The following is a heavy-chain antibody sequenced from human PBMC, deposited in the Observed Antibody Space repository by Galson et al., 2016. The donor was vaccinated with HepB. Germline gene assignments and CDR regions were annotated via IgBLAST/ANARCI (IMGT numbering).Heavy chain of an antibody. CDR1: GSTFSSYA. V-gene: IGHV3-23*01. CDR2: ISGGGGST. Sequence: SLRLSCAASGSTFSSYAMSWVRQAPGKGLEWVSAISGGGGSTFYADSVKGRFTISRDNSKNTVYLQMNSLRAEDTAVYYCARGMYYYDSSGYPGPFDYWGQGTLVTVSS. CDR3: ARGMYYYDSSGYPGPFDY. D-gene: IGHD3-22*01. J-gene: IGHJ4*02.